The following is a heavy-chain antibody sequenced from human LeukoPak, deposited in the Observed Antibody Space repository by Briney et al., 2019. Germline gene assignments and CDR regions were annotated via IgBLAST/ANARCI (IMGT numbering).Heavy chain of an antibody. CDR3: ATQNFGAYDSSGYYYVTAPYDY. D-gene: IGHD3-22*01. V-gene: IGHV1-69*13. J-gene: IGHJ4*02. Sequence: GASVKVSCKASGGTFSNYAISWVRQAPGQGLEWMGGVIPILGTAKCAQKFQGRVTITADESTSTAYMELSSLRSEDTAVYYCATQNFGAYDSSGYYYVTAPYDYWGQGTLVTVSS. CDR2: VIPILGTA. CDR1: GGTFSNYA.